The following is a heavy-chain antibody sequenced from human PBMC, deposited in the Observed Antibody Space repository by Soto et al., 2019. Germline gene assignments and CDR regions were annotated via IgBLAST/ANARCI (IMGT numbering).Heavy chain of an antibody. V-gene: IGHV3-23*01. D-gene: IGHD5-12*01. CDR1: GFTFITYA. J-gene: IGHJ4*02. CDR2: ISGSGGST. CDR3: AKEKDGSC. Sequence: PGGSLRLSCAASGFTFITYAMSWVRQAPGKGLEWVSTISGSGGSTHYADSVKGRFTISRDNSKDTLHLQMNSLRAEDTAVYYCAKEKDGSCWGQGSLVTVSS.